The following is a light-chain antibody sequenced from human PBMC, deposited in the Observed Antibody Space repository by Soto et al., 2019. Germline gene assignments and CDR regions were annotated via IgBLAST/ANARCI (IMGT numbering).Light chain of an antibody. CDR3: SSYAGNYNLV. CDR2: EVS. Sequence: QSALTQPASVSGSPGQSITISCTGTSSDVGGYNYVSWYQHHPGKAPKLMIFEVSNRPSGVSNRFSGSKSGNTASLTVSGLQAEDEADYFCSSYAGNYNLVFGGGTKLTVL. CDR1: SSDVGGYNY. J-gene: IGLJ2*01. V-gene: IGLV2-14*01.